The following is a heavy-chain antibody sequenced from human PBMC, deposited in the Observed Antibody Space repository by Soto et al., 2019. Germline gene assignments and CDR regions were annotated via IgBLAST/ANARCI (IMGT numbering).Heavy chain of an antibody. Sequence: SETLSLTCTVSGGSISSGGYYWSWIRQHPGKGLEWIGYIYYSGSTYYNPSLKSRVTISVDTSKNQFSLKLSSVTAADTAVYYCARAESKIGWFDPWGQGTQVTVSS. V-gene: IGHV4-31*03. D-gene: IGHD2-21*01. CDR1: GGSISSGGYY. J-gene: IGHJ5*02. CDR2: IYYSGST. CDR3: ARAESKIGWFDP.